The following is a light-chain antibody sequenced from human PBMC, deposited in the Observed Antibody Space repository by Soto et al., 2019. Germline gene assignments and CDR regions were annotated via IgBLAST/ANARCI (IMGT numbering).Light chain of an antibody. CDR1: QSVGST. CDR2: GSS. CDR3: QQYSNWPPYT. Sequence: DIVMTQSPGSLSASPGESVTLSCRASQSVGSTLAWYQHQPGQAPRVLIYGSSTRATGIPDRFSGSGSGTDFTLTNNSLQSEDFAVYYCQQYSNWPPYTFGQGTKLEMK. V-gene: IGKV3-15*01. J-gene: IGKJ2*01.